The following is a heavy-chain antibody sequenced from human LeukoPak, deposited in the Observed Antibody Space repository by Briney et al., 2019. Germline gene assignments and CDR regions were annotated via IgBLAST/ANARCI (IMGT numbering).Heavy chain of an antibody. CDR2: IYYSGST. CDR1: GGSISSYY. D-gene: IGHD6-13*01. V-gene: IGHV4-59*01. Sequence: NPSETLSLTCTVSGGSISSYYWSWVRQPPGKGLEWGGYIYYSGSTNYNPSLKSRVNISVDTSKNQFSLKLSSVTAADTAVYYCARMAAAKSAALDYWGQGTLVTVSS. J-gene: IGHJ4*02. CDR3: ARMAAAKSAALDY.